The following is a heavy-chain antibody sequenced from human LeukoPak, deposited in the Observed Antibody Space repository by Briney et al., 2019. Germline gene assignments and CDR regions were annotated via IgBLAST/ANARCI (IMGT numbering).Heavy chain of an antibody. J-gene: IGHJ5*02. Sequence: KTSETLSLTCAVYGGSFSGYYWSWIRQPPGKGLEWIGEINHSGSTNYNPSLKSRVTISVDTSKNQFSLKLSSVTAADTAVYYCARVVGSGWQRGWFDPWGQGTLVTVS. CDR1: GGSFSGYY. CDR3: ARVVGSGWQRGWFDP. V-gene: IGHV4-34*01. D-gene: IGHD6-19*01. CDR2: INHSGST.